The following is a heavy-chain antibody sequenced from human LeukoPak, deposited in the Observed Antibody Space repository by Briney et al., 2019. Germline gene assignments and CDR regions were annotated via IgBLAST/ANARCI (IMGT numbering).Heavy chain of an antibody. J-gene: IGHJ4*02. Sequence: ASVKVSCKASGYTFTGYYMHWVRQAPGQGLERMGWINPNSGGTNYAQKFQGRVTMTRDTSISTAYMELSRLRSDDTAVYYCARWNDYGDYGLDYWGQGTLVTVSS. CDR1: GYTFTGYY. CDR2: INPNSGGT. D-gene: IGHD4-17*01. V-gene: IGHV1-2*02. CDR3: ARWNDYGDYGLDY.